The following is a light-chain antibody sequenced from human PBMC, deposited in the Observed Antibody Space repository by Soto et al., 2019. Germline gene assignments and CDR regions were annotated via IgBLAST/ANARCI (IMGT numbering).Light chain of an antibody. CDR2: DVN. V-gene: IGLV2-8*01. CDR1: ASDIGGYTF. CDR3: SVRGGTSPYV. J-gene: IGLJ1*01. Sequence: QSALTQPPSASGSPGQSVAISCTGTASDIGGYTFVSWYQQHPGKAPKLLIYDVNKRPSGGPDRFSGSKSGNTASLTVSGLQAEDEADYYCSVRGGTSPYVFGTGTKVTVL.